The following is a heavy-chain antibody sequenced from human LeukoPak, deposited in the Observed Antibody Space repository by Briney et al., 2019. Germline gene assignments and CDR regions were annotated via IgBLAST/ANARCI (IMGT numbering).Heavy chain of an antibody. J-gene: IGHJ5*02. CDR2: IYTSGST. V-gene: IGHV4-4*09. D-gene: IGHD3-3*01. Sequence: SETLSLTCTVSGGSISSYYWSWIRQPPGKGLEWIGYIYTSGSTNYNPSLKSRVTISVDTSKNQFSLKLSSVTAADTAVYYCARHGSGTDYDFWSGYYSGWFDPWGQGTLVTVSS. CDR3: ARHGSGTDYDFWSGYYSGWFDP. CDR1: GGSISSYY.